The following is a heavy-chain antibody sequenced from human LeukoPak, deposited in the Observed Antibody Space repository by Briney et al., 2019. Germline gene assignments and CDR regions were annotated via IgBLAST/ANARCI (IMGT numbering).Heavy chain of an antibody. Sequence: PGGSLRLSCEVSGFTFSHYWMHWVCQAPGKGLVWVSRINSDGTSTTYADSVKGRFTISRDNAKNTLYLQMNSLGAEDIGVYYCARDAGYDIPVDYWGQGTLVTVSS. D-gene: IGHD3-22*01. J-gene: IGHJ4*02. CDR2: INSDGTST. CDR1: GFTFSHYW. CDR3: ARDAGYDIPVDY. V-gene: IGHV3-74*01.